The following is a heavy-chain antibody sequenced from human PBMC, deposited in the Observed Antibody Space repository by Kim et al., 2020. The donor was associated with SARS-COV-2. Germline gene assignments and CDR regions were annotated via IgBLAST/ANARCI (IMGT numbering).Heavy chain of an antibody. J-gene: IGHJ4*02. D-gene: IGHD3-9*01. Sequence: GGSLRLSCAASGFTFSSYEMNWVRQAPGKGLEWVSYISSSGSTIYYADSVKGRFTISRDNAKNSLYLQMNSLRAEDTAVYYCAGGAPYDILTGYLFPPGRVQDDYWGQGTLVTVSS. V-gene: IGHV3-48*03. CDR1: GFTFSSYE. CDR2: ISSSGSTI. CDR3: AGGAPYDILTGYLFPPGRVQDDY.